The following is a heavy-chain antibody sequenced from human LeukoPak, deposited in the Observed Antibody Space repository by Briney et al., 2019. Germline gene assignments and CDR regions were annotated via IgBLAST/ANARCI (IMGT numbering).Heavy chain of an antibody. CDR2: TYYRSKWYN. D-gene: IGHD6-19*01. J-gene: IGHJ6*02. CDR3: ARDVGSGWYLFYYGMDV. Sequence: SQTLSLTCAISGDSVSSNSAAWNWIRQSPSRGLEWLGRTYYRSKWYNDYAVSVKSRITINPDTSKNQFSLQLNPVTPEDTAVYYCARDVGSGWYLFYYGMDVWGQGTTVTVSS. V-gene: IGHV6-1*01. CDR1: GDSVSSNSAA.